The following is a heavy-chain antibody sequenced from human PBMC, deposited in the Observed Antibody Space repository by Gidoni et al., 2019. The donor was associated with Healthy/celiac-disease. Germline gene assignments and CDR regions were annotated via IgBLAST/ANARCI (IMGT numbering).Heavy chain of an antibody. Sequence: TASGVTFSSYAMSWARQAPGKGLEWVSAISGSGGSTYYADPVKGRFTIARDNSKNSLYLHMHSLRPEDTAVYYCAKGSTDGGWYMGYYYYYYGMDVWGQGTTVTVSS. J-gene: IGHJ6*02. D-gene: IGHD6-19*01. CDR3: AKGSTDGGWYMGYYYYYYGMDV. CDR1: GVTFSSYA. V-gene: IGHV3-23*01. CDR2: ISGSGGST.